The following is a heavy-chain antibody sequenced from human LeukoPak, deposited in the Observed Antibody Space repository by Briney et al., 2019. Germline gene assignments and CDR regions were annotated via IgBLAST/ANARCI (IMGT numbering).Heavy chain of an antibody. Sequence: GGSLRLSCAASGLTFSNYVMSWVRQAPGKGLEWVSAISGSGGSTYYADSVKGRFTISRDNSKNTLYLQMNSLRAEDTAVYYCAKDRRQQLVLGRPWGQGTLVTVSS. CDR3: AKDRRQQLVLGRP. D-gene: IGHD6-13*01. V-gene: IGHV3-23*01. J-gene: IGHJ4*02. CDR2: ISGSGGST. CDR1: GLTFSNYV.